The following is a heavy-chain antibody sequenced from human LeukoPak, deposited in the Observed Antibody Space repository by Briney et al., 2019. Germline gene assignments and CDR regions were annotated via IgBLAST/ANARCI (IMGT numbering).Heavy chain of an antibody. V-gene: IGHV4-4*07. CDR2: IYTSGST. D-gene: IGHD5-18*01. Sequence: SETLSLTCTVSGGSTSSYYWSWIRQPAGKGLEWIGRIYTSGSTNYNPSLKSRVTISVDTSKNQFSLKLSSVTAADTAVYYCARSDGYSYGYYFDYWGQGTLVTVSS. CDR3: ARSDGYSYGYYFDY. J-gene: IGHJ4*02. CDR1: GGSTSSYY.